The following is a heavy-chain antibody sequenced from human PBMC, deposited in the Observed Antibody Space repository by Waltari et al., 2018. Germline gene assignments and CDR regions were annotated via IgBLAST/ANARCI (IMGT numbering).Heavy chain of an antibody. V-gene: IGHV3-21*01. CDR2: ISSSSNFI. CDR1: GFTFRDYT. Sequence: EVQLVESGGGLVKPGGSLRLSCAASGFTFRDYTMSWVRQTPGKGLEWVSSISSSSNFIYYADSVKGRFTISRDNAKNSLFLQMNSLRAEDTSVYYCVRSDYGDYVGGYYWGQGTVVTVSS. D-gene: IGHD4-17*01. J-gene: IGHJ4*02. CDR3: VRSDYGDYVGGYY.